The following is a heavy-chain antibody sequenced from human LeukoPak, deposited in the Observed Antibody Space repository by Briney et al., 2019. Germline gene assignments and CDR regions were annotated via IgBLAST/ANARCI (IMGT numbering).Heavy chain of an antibody. J-gene: IGHJ4*02. CDR3: ASAPYDSSGYYFTGFDY. CDR2: IYYSGST. Sequence: SETLSLTCTVSGGSLSSYYWSWIRQPPGKGLEWIGYIYYSGSTNYDPSLKGRVTISVDTSENQFSLKLSSVTAAGTAVYYCASAPYDSSGYYFTGFDYWGQGTLVTVSS. D-gene: IGHD3-22*01. V-gene: IGHV4-59*01. CDR1: GGSLSSYY.